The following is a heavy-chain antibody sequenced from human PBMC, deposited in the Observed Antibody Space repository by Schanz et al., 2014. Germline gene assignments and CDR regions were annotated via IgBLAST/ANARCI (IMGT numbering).Heavy chain of an antibody. J-gene: IGHJ5*02. V-gene: IGHV1-18*01. CDR2: ISAYNGNT. Sequence: QVQLVQSGAEVKKPGASVKVSCKASGYTFTSYGINWVRQAPGQGLEWMGWISAYNGNTNYAQKLQGRVTMTTDTSTSTAYMELRSLRSDDTAVYYCARQPGRITVSGVVSNWFDPWGQGTLVTVSS. CDR3: ARQPGRITVSGVVSNWFDP. CDR1: GYTFTSYG. D-gene: IGHD3-3*01.